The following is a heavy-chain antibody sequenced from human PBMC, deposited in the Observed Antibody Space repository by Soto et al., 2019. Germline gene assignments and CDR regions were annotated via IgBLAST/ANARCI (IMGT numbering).Heavy chain of an antibody. CDR2: IYYSGST. J-gene: IGHJ5*02. V-gene: IGHV4-30-4*01. CDR1: GGSISSGDYY. CDR3: ARGGAMVRGVIPSWWFDP. D-gene: IGHD3-10*01. Sequence: PSETLSLTCTVSGGSISSGDYYWSWIRQPPGKGLEWIGYIYYSGSTYYNPSLKSRVTISVDTSKNQFSLKLSSVTAADTAVYYCARGGAMVRGVIPSWWFDPWGQGTLVTVYS.